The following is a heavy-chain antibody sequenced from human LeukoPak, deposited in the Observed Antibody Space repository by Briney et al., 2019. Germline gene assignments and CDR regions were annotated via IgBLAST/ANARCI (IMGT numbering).Heavy chain of an antibody. Sequence: GGSLRLSCAASGFTFSSYAMHWVRQAPGKGLEWVAVISYDGNNKYYADSVEGRFTISRDNSKNTLFLQMNSLRAEDTAVYYCARDHYYDSSGYYYGGYYFDYWGQGTLVTVSS. D-gene: IGHD3-22*01. CDR2: ISYDGNNK. CDR1: GFTFSSYA. J-gene: IGHJ4*02. CDR3: ARDHYYDSSGYYYGGYYFDY. V-gene: IGHV3-30-3*01.